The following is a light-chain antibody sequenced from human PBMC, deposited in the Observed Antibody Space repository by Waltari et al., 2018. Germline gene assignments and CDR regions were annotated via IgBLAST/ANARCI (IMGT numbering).Light chain of an antibody. Sequence: QAGLTQPPSVSKDLRQTATLPCTGNNTNVCNQGAAWLQQHQGHPPKLLFYRNNERPSGISDRFTATRSGNTATLIITGLQPDDEADYYCSAWDSSVRAWVFGGGTKLTVL. CDR3: SAWDSSVRAWV. V-gene: IGLV10-54*04. CDR2: RNN. J-gene: IGLJ3*02. CDR1: NTNVCNQG.